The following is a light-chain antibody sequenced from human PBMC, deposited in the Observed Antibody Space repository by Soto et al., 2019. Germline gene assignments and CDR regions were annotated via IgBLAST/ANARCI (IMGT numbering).Light chain of an antibody. Sequence: QSVLTQPPSVSGAPGQRVTISCTRSSSNIGAGYDVHWYQQLPGAAPKLLIHANSHRPSGVPDRFSGSRSGTSASLAITGLQGEDEADYFCQTYDSSLSGSLFGGGTKLTVL. J-gene: IGLJ3*02. CDR1: SSNIGAGYD. CDR3: QTYDSSLSGSL. CDR2: ANS. V-gene: IGLV1-40*01.